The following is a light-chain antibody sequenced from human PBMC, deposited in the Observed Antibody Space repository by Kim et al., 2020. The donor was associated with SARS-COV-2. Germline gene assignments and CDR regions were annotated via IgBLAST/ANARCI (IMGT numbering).Light chain of an antibody. CDR3: LAWDSDTGAV. Sequence: VSHGNTATISCAGENLGYKYVCWYHQRPGQSPVLVIHQDFKRPSGIPERFSGSNSGNTATLTISGTQSMDEGDYYCLAWDSDTGAVFGGGTQLTVL. J-gene: IGLJ2*01. CDR1: NLGYKY. V-gene: IGLV3-1*01. CDR2: QDF.